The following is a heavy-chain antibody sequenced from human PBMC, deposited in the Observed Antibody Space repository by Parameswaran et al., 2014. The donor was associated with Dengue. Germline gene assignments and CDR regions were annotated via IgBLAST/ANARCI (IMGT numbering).Heavy chain of an antibody. Sequence: WIRQPPGKGLEWVAVISYDGSNKYYADSVKGRFTISRDNSKNTLYLQMNSLRAEDTAVYYCAKARGSYSLYYYGMDVWGQGTTVTVSS. CDR3: AKARGSYSLYYYGMDV. D-gene: IGHD1-26*01. J-gene: IGHJ6*02. V-gene: IGHV3-30*18. CDR2: ISYDGSNK.